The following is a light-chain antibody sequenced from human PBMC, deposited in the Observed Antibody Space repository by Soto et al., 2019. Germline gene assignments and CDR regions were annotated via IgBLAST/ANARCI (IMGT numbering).Light chain of an antibody. Sequence: QSALTQPPSASGSPGQSVAISCTGTSSDIGGYNYVSWYQQHPGKAPKVMIYDVSERPSGVPDRFSGSKSGNTASLTISGLQAEDEADYYGCSYAGSPRYVLGAGTKLTVL. CDR1: SSDIGGYNY. V-gene: IGLV2-11*01. J-gene: IGLJ1*01. CDR2: DVS. CDR3: CSYAGSPRYV.